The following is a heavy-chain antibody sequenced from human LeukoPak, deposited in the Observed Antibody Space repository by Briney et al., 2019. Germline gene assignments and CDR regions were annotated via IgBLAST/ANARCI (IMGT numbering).Heavy chain of an antibody. Sequence: GGSLRLSCAASGFTFSSYAMSWVRQAPGKGLEWVSGISGSGDNTYYADSVKGRFTISRDNAKNSLYLQMNSLRVEDTAVYYCARKTGDCWGQGTLVTVSS. CDR1: GFTFSSYA. CDR2: ISGSGDNT. J-gene: IGHJ4*02. CDR3: ARKTGDC. D-gene: IGHD1-14*01. V-gene: IGHV3-23*01.